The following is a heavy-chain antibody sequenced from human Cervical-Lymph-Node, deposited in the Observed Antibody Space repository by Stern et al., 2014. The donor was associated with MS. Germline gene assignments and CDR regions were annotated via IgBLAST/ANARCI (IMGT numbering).Heavy chain of an antibody. D-gene: IGHD2-15*01. CDR2: IIPILGLA. J-gene: IGHJ5*02. CDR1: GGTFSSSYA. CDR3: ARGVVSNRAAATLHNLFDP. Sequence: QVQLVQSGAEVKKPGSSLNVSCTTSGGTFSSSYAITWMRPAPGQGLEWMGRIIPILGLANYAQKFQGRVIITADKSTSTTYMELSSLRSEDTAVYYCARGVVSNRAAATLHNLFDPWGQGTLVTVSS. V-gene: IGHV1-69*04.